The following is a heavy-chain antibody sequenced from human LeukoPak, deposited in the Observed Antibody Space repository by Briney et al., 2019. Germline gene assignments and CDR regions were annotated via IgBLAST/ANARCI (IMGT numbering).Heavy chain of an antibody. CDR1: GFTFSIYI. CDR3: ARVAPGHDIGRGYFDY. CDR2: ITSTSGTI. V-gene: IGHV3-48*01. J-gene: IGHJ4*02. D-gene: IGHD3-10*01. Sequence: GGSLRLSCAASGFTFSIYIMNCVRHGPGRGLGCVSYITSTSGTIDYTDTVKVRFTISRDNAKKSLYLQMNRLRAEDRPVYYCARVAPGHDIGRGYFDYWGQGTLVTTSS.